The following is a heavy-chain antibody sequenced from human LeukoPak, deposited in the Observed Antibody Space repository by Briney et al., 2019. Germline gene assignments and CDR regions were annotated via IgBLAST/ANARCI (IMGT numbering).Heavy chain of an antibody. D-gene: IGHD5-12*01. CDR2: IYYSGST. V-gene: IGHV4-39*01. J-gene: IGHJ3*02. CDR1: GGSISSSSYY. CDR3: ARTLGYPDAFDI. Sequence: SETLSLTCTVSGGSISSSSYYWGWIRQPPGKGLEWIGSIYYSGSTYYNPSLKSRVTISVDTSKNQFSLKLSSVTAADTAVYYCARTLGYPDAFDIWGQGTMVTVSS.